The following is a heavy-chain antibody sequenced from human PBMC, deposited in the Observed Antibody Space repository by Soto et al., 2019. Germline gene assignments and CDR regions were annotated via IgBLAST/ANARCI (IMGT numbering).Heavy chain of an antibody. CDR2: IYYSGST. CDR3: ARRAGVSSSSEMYYYYYMDV. D-gene: IGHD6-6*01. Sequence: SETLSLTCTVSGGSISSSSYYWGWIRQPPGKGLEWIGSIYYSGSTYYNPSLKSRVTISVDTSKNQFSLKLSSVTAADTAVYYCARRAGVSSSSEMYYYYYMDVWGKGTTVTVSS. CDR1: GGSISSSSYY. J-gene: IGHJ6*03. V-gene: IGHV4-39*01.